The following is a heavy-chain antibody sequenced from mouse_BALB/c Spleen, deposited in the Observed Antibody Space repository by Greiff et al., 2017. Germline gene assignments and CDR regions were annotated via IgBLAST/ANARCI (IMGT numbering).Heavy chain of an antibody. CDR3: ARDDYYGSSQFAY. Sequence: EVKLVESGGGLVKPGGSLKLSCAASGFTFSSYAMSWVRQSPEKRLEWVAEISSGGSYTYYPDTVTGRFTISRDNAKNTLYLEMSSLRSEDTAMYYCARDDYYGSSQFAYWGQGTLVTVSA. CDR1: GFTFSSYA. CDR2: ISSGGSYT. J-gene: IGHJ3*01. V-gene: IGHV5-9-4*01. D-gene: IGHD1-1*01.